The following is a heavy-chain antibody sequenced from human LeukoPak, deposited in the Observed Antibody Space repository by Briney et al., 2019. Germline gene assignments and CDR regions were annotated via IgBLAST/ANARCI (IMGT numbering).Heavy chain of an antibody. CDR2: IYTSGST. D-gene: IGHD3-10*01. CDR3: ARDRGEFDY. V-gene: IGHV4-61*02. J-gene: IGHJ4*02. Sequence: SETQSLTCTVSGGSISSGSYYWSWIRQPAGKGLEWIGRIYTSGSTNYNPSLKSRVTISVDTSKNQFSLKLSSVTAADTAVYYCARDRGEFDYWGQGTLVTVSS. CDR1: GGSISSGSYY.